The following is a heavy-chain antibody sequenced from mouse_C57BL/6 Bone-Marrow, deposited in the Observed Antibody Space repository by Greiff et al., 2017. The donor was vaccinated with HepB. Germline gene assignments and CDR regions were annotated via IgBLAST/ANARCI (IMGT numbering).Heavy chain of an antibody. CDR3: TTCGGFAY. J-gene: IGHJ3*01. CDR2: IDPENGDT. CDR1: GFNIKDDY. Sequence: VQLQQSGAELVRPGASVKLSCTASGFNIKDDYMHWVKQRPEQGLEWIGWIDPENGDTEYASKFQGKATITADTSSNTAYLQLSSLTSEDTAVYYCTTCGGFAYWGQGTLVTVSA. V-gene: IGHV14-4*01.